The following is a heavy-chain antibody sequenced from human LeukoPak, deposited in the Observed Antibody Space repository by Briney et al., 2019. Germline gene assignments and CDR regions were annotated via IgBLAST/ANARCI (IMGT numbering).Heavy chain of an antibody. CDR1: GFTFSSYS. Sequence: GGSLRLSCAASGFTFSSYSMNCLRQARGKGREWGSSISSSSSYIYYADSVKGRFNSCRDKAKNSLYLQMNSLRAEDTAIYYCAREGMVATFDYWGQGTLVTASS. CDR2: ISSSSSYI. CDR3: AREGMVATFDY. D-gene: IGHD5-12*01. J-gene: IGHJ4*02. V-gene: IGHV3-21*01.